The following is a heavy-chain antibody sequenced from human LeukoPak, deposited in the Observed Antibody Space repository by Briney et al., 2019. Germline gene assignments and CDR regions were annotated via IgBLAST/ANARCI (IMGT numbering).Heavy chain of an antibody. J-gene: IGHJ4*02. CDR1: GFTFSNYW. D-gene: IGHD4-17*01. CDR3: AINGDYETFDY. Sequence: GGSLRLSCAASGFTFSNYWMHWVRQVPGKGLEWVSAISGSGGSTYYADSVKGRFTISRDNSKNTLYLQMNSLRAEDTAVYYCAINGDYETFDYWGQGTLVTVSS. CDR2: ISGSGGST. V-gene: IGHV3-23*01.